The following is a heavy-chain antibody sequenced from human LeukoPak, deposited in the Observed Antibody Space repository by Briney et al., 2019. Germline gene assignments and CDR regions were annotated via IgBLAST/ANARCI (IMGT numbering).Heavy chain of an antibody. CDR1: GGSFSGYY. J-gene: IGHJ3*02. D-gene: IGHD5-24*01. CDR3: ARGRRWLQFRDAFDI. Sequence: SETLSLTCAVYGGSFSGYYWSWIRQPPGKGLEWIGEINHSGSTNYNPSLKSRVTISVDTSKNQFSLKLSSVTAADTAVYYCARGRRWLQFRDAFDIWSQGTMVTVSS. CDR2: INHSGST. V-gene: IGHV4-34*01.